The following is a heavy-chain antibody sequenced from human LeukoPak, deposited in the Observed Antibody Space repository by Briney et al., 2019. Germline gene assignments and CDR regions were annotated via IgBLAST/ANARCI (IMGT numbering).Heavy chain of an antibody. CDR1: GFTFSDYY. J-gene: IGHJ4*02. Sequence: GGSLRLSCAASGFTFSDYYMSWIRQAPGKGLEWVSYISSSGSTIYYADSVKGRFTISRDNVKNSLYLQMNSLRAEDTAVYYCARVRVVPAAYDYWGQGTLVTVSS. V-gene: IGHV3-11*01. CDR2: ISSSGSTI. D-gene: IGHD2-2*01. CDR3: ARVRVVPAAYDY.